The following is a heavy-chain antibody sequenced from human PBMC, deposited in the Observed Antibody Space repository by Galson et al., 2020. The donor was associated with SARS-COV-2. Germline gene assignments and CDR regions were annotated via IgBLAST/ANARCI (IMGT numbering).Heavy chain of an antibody. CDR1: GFSFSTYW. CDR3: ARESTQLWYLTDY. D-gene: IGHD5-18*01. J-gene: IGHJ4*02. CDR2: IDTDGSTT. Sequence: GESLKISCAASGFSFSTYWMQWVRQPPGKGPEWVSRIDTDGSTTAYADSVKGRFTISRDNAKNTLYLQMNSLRAEDTAVYYCARESTQLWYLTDYWGQGTLVTVSS. V-gene: IGHV3-74*01.